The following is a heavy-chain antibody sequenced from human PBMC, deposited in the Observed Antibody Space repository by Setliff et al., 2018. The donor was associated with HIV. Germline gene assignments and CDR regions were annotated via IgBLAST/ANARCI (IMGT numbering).Heavy chain of an antibody. V-gene: IGHV4-61*09. CDR2: IYSSGST. D-gene: IGHD3-9*01. Sequence: SETLSLTCTVSGGSISSSSYYWNWIRQPAGKGLEWIGHIYSSGSTNYNPSLKSLVTISVDTSKNQFSLKLSSVTAADTAVYYCASYDILTGYYGHYFDYWGQGTLVTVSS. CDR3: ASYDILTGYYGHYFDY. J-gene: IGHJ4*02. CDR1: GGSISSSSYY.